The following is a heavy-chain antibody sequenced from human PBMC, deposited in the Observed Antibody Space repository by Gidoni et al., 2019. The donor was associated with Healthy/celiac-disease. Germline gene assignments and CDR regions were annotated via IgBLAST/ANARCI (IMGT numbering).Heavy chain of an antibody. V-gene: IGHV3-23*01. J-gene: IGHJ2*01. CDR1: GFTFSSDA. D-gene: IGHD3-22*01. CDR2: ISGSCCST. Sequence: EVQLLESGGGLVQPGGSMRRCGAASGFTFSSDAMSWVLQAPGKGLVWVSAISGSCCSTYYADSVKGRFTISRDNSKTPLYLQMTSLRAEDTAVYYCANRYSYDSSGYYYGYFDLWGRGTLVTVSS. CDR3: ANRYSYDSSGYYYGYFDL.